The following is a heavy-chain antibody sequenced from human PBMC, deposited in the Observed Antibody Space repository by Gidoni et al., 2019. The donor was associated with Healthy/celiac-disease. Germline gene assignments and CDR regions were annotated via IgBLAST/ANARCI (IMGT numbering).Heavy chain of an antibody. V-gene: IGHV3-73*02. CDR3: TSYDYVTGYYYGMDV. Sequence: EVQLVESGGGLVQPGGSLKLSCAASGFTFSGSAMHWVRQASGKGLEGVGRIRSKANSYATAYAASVKGRFTISRDDSKNTAYLQMNSLKTEDTAVYYCTSYDYVTGYYYGMDVWGQGTTVTVSS. CDR1: GFTFSGSA. CDR2: IRSKANSYAT. D-gene: IGHD3-16*01. J-gene: IGHJ6*02.